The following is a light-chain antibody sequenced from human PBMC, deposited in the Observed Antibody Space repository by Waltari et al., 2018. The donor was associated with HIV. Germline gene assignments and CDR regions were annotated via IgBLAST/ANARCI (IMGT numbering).Light chain of an antibody. CDR1: QSLLHSNGYNY. V-gene: IGKV2-28*01. CDR3: MQALQTPT. Sequence: DIVMTQSPLSLPVTPGEPASISCRSSQSLLHSNGYNYLDWYLQKPGQSPQLLIYLGSYRAFGVPDRFSGSGSGTDFTLKISRVEAEDVGVYYCMQALQTPTFGQGTKVEIK. J-gene: IGKJ1*01. CDR2: LGS.